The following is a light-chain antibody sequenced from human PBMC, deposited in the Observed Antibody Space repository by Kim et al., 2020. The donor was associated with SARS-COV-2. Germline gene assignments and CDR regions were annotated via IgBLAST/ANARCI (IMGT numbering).Light chain of an antibody. V-gene: IGLV3-21*04. CDR1: KIGSKS. CDR2: YDT. J-gene: IGLJ1*01. CDR3: QVWDSSRDHRGYV. Sequence: GETARITCGGNKIGSKSVPWYQQKPGQAPALVIDYDTDRPSGTPERFSGSNSGNTATLTISRVEAGDEADYYCQVWDSSRDHRGYVFGTGTKVTVL.